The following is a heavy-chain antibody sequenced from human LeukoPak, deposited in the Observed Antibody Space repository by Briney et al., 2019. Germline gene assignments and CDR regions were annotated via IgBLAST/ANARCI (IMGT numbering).Heavy chain of an antibody. D-gene: IGHD3-22*01. CDR1: GGSFSGYY. V-gene: IGHV4-34*01. CDR2: INHSGST. CDR3: ARGVSSGYYFDY. Sequence: SETLSLTCAVYGGSFSGYYWSWIRQPPGKGLEWIGEINHSGSTNYNPSLKSRATISVDRSKNQFSLKLSSVTAADTAVYYCARGVSSGYYFDYWGQGTLVTVSS. J-gene: IGHJ4*02.